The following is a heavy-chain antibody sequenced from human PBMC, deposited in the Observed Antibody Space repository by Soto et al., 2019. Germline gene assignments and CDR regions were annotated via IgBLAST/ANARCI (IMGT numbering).Heavy chain of an antibody. CDR1: GFTFSDYY. J-gene: IGHJ5*02. D-gene: IGHD6-13*01. Sequence: PGGSLRLSCAASGFTFSDYYMSWIRQAPGKGLEWVSYISSSSSYTNYADSVKGRFTISRDNAKNSLYLQMNSLRAEDTAVYYCARTGIAAAGGIWFDPWGQGTLVTVSS. CDR2: ISSSSSYT. V-gene: IGHV3-11*06. CDR3: ARTGIAAAGGIWFDP.